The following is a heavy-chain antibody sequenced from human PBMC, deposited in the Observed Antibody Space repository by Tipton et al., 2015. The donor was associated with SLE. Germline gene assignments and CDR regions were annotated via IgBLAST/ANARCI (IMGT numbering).Heavy chain of an antibody. Sequence: LSLTCAASGFTFSSYGMHWVRQAPGKGLEWVAVIWYDGSNKYYADSVKGRFTISRDNSKNTLYLQMSSLRAEDTAVYYCASELIEYCSGGSCYSDAFDIWGQGTMVTVSS. J-gene: IGHJ3*02. V-gene: IGHV3-33*01. D-gene: IGHD2-15*01. CDR2: IWYDGSNK. CDR3: ASELIEYCSGGSCYSDAFDI. CDR1: GFTFSSYG.